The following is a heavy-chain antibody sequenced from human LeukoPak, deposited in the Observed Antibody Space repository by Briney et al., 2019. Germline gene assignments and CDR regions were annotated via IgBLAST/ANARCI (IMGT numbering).Heavy chain of an antibody. D-gene: IGHD2-2*01. CDR1: GFTFSSYS. J-gene: IGHJ4*02. CDR2: ISRTSSDI. V-gene: IGHV3-21*01. Sequence: GGSLRLSCAPSGFTFSSYSMSWVRQAPGKGLEWVSFISRTSSDIYHADSVKGRFTISRDNAKNSLYLQMNSLRAEDTAVYYCARDLPAAVDWGQGTLVTVSS. CDR3: ARDLPAAVD.